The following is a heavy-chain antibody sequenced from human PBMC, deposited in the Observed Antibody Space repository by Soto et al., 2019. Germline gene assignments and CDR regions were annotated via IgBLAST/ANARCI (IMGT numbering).Heavy chain of an antibody. CDR3: ATRLYCSGGSCPNY. CDR2: IYYSGST. CDR1: GGSISSSSYY. J-gene: IGHJ4*02. Sequence: SETLSLTCTVSGGSISSSSYYWGWIRQPPGKGLEWIGSIYYSGSTYYNPSLKSRVTISVDTSKNQFSLKLSSVTAADTAVYYCATRLYCSGGSCPNYWGQGTLVTVSS. D-gene: IGHD2-15*01. V-gene: IGHV4-39*01.